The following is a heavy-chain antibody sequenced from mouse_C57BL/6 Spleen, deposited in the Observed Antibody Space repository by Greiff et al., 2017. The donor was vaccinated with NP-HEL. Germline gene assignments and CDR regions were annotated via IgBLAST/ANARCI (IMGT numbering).Heavy chain of an antibody. D-gene: IGHD1-1*01. CDR3: AIESGSSSAMDY. J-gene: IGHJ4*01. V-gene: IGHV1-52*01. Sequence: QVQLQQPGAELVRPGSSVKLSCKASGYTFTSYWMHWVKQRPIQGLEWIGNIDPSDSETHYNQKFKDKATLTVDKSSSTAYMQLSSLTSEDSAVYYCAIESGSSSAMDYWGQGTSVTVSS. CDR2: IDPSDSET. CDR1: GYTFTSYW.